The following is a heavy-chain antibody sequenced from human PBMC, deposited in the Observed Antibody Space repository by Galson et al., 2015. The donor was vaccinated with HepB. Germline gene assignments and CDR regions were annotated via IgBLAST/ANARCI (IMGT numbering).Heavy chain of an antibody. Sequence: QSGAEVKQPGESLKISCKGSGYSFSRHWIGWVRQMPGKGLEWMGIVYPGDSDTRYSPSFQAQVIISADKFINTAYLQWSSLKASDTATYYCARHILYCSGDNCYRYYYYGMDVWGQETTVIVSS. CDR1: GYSFSRHW. CDR3: ARHILYCSGDNCYRYYYYGMDV. J-gene: IGHJ6*02. CDR2: VYPGDSDT. D-gene: IGHD2-15*01. V-gene: IGHV5-51*01.